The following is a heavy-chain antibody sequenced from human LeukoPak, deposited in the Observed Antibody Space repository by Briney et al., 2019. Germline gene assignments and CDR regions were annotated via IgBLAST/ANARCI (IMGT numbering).Heavy chain of an antibody. CDR1: GGTFSSYA. CDR3: AVSAATEVPAELDY. J-gene: IGHJ4*02. Sequence: GASVKVSCKASGGTFSSYAISWVRQAPGQGLEWMGGIIPIFGTANYAQKFQGRVTITADKSTSTAYMELSSLRSEDTAVYYCAVSAATEVPAELDYWGQGTLVTVSS. D-gene: IGHD2-15*01. V-gene: IGHV1-69*06. CDR2: IIPIFGTA.